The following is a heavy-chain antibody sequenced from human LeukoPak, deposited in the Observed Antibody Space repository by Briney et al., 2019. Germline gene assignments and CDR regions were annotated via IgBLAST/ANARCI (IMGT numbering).Heavy chain of an antibody. V-gene: IGHV3-7*01. Sequence: GGSLRLSCAVSGFTFSDYWMRWVRRAPGKGLEWVASINKDGSEKQYVDSVKGRFTISRDNAKNSVYLQMTSLGAEDTAVYYCATYTQYFGAPGGTDYWGLGTLVTVSS. CDR3: ATYTQYFGAPGGTDY. CDR1: GFTFSDYW. CDR2: INKDGSEK. D-gene: IGHD2-15*01. J-gene: IGHJ4*02.